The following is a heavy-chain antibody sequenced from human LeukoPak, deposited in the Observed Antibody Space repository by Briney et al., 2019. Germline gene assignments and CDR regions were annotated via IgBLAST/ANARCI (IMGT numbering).Heavy chain of an antibody. CDR1: GFTFGSCA. J-gene: IGHJ5*02. CDR3: AKDYEPLVGVHRWGDWFDP. D-gene: IGHD1-26*01. CDR2: ISGTGGST. V-gene: IGHV3-23*01. Sequence: GGSLRLSCAASGFTFGSCAMSWVRQAPGKGLEWVSLISGTGGSTYYADSVKGRFTISRDNSKNTLYLQMNSLRAEDTAVYYCAKDYEPLVGVHRWGDWFDPWGQGTLVTVSS.